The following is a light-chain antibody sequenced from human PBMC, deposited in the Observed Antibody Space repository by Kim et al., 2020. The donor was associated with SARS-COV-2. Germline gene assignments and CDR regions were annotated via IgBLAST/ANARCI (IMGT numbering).Light chain of an antibody. V-gene: IGLV6-57*04. Sequence: FMLTQPHSVSESPGKTVTISCTRSSGSIVSNYVQWYQQRPGSAPTTVIYEYNQRPSGVPDRFSGSIDRSSNSASLTISGLKTEDEADYYCQSYDSSTVVFGGGTQLTVL. J-gene: IGLJ2*01. CDR2: EYN. CDR3: QSYDSSTVV. CDR1: SGSIVSNY.